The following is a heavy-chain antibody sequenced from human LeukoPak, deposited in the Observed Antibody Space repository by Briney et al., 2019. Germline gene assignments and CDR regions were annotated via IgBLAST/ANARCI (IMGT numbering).Heavy chain of an antibody. V-gene: IGHV4-59*12. CDR2: IYYSGST. D-gene: IGHD3-22*01. J-gene: IGHJ4*02. CDR1: GGSISSYY. Sequence: SETLSLTCTVSGGSISSYYWSWIRQPPGKRLEWIGYIYYSGSTNYNPSLKSRVTISVDTSKNQFSLKLSSVTAADTAVYYCARDDYDSSGYHYWGQGTLVTVSS. CDR3: ARDDYDSSGYHY.